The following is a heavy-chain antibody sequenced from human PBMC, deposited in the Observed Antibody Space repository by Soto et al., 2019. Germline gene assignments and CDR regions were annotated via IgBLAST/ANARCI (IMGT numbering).Heavy chain of an antibody. CDR3: ARVGSSLWFGELLRSNWFDP. V-gene: IGHV4-31*03. CDR1: GGSISSGGYY. Sequence: PSETLSLTCTVSGGSISSGGYYWSWILHHPGKGLEWIGYIYYSGSTYYNPSLKSRVTISVDTSKNQFSLKLSSVAAADTAVYYCARVGSSLWFGELLRSNWFDPWGQGTLVTVSS. CDR2: IYYSGST. J-gene: IGHJ5*02. D-gene: IGHD3-10*01.